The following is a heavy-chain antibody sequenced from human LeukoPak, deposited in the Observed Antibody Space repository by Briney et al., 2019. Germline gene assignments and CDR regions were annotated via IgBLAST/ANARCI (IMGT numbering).Heavy chain of an antibody. V-gene: IGHV4-4*07. D-gene: IGHD2-2*01. CDR3: AREIVVVPAAMADWFDP. CDR1: GGSISSYY. CDR2: IYTSGST. Sequence: SETLSLTCTVSGGSISSYYWSWIRQPAGKGLEWIGRIYTSGSTNYNPSLKSRVTMSVDTSKNQFSLKLSSVTAADTAVYYCAREIVVVPAAMADWFDPWGQGTLVTVSS. J-gene: IGHJ5*02.